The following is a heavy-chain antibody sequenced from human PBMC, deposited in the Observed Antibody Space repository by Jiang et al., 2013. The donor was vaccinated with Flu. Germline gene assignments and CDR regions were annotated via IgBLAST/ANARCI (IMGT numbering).Heavy chain of an antibody. CDR3: ARDRGTMVRGVTHYGMDV. CDR1: GGTFSSYA. CDR2: IIPILGIA. D-gene: IGHD3-10*01. Sequence: GAEVKKPGSSVKVSCKASGGTFSSYAISWVRQAPGQGLEWMGRIIPILGIANYAQKFQGRVTITADKSTSTAYMELSSLRSEDTAVYYCARDRGTMVRGVTHYGMDVWGQGTTVTVSS. V-gene: IGHV1-69*04. J-gene: IGHJ6*02.